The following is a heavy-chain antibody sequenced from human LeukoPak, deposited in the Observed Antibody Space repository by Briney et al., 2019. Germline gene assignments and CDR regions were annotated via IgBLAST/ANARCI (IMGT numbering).Heavy chain of an antibody. CDR2: ISGSGGDT. CDR3: AKDRVVRGVMGAGGY. Sequence: GGSLRLSCAASGFTFRSYGMSWVRQAPGKGLEWVSAISGSGGDTYYADSVKGRFTISRDNSKNTLYLQMNSPRAEDTAVYYCAKDRVVRGVMGAGGYWGQGTLVTVSS. J-gene: IGHJ4*02. V-gene: IGHV3-23*01. D-gene: IGHD3-10*01. CDR1: GFTFRSYG.